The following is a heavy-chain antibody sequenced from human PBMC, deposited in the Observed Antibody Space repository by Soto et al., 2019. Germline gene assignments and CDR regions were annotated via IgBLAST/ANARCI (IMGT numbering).Heavy chain of an antibody. J-gene: IGHJ4*02. V-gene: IGHV1-69*04. Sequence: ASVKVSCKASGGTFSSYTISWVRQAPGQGLEWMGRIIPILGIANYAQKFQGRVTITADKSTSTAYMELSSLRSEDTAIYYCARDGVGTTTYFGYFDYWGLGTLVTVSS. CDR3: ARDGVGTTTYFGYFDY. D-gene: IGHD1-26*01. CDR2: IIPILGIA. CDR1: GGTFSSYT.